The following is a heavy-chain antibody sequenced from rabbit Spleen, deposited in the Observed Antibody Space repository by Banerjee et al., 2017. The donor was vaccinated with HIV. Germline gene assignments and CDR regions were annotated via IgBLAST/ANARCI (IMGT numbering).Heavy chain of an antibody. CDR3: ARDLPEIIGWNFGF. V-gene: IGHV1S45*01. CDR1: GFSFSSSDY. Sequence: QEQLVESGGGLVKPEGSLKLSCTASGFSFSSSDYICWVRQAPGKGLEWISCIAGSSSGFTYSATWAKGRFTISRASSTTVFLQMTSLTAADTATYFCARDLPEIIGWNFGFWGPGTLVTVS. D-gene: IGHD1-1*01. J-gene: IGHJ3*01. CDR2: IAGSSSGFT.